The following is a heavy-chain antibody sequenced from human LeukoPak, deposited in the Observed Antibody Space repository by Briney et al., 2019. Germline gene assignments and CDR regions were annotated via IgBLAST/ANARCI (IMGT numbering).Heavy chain of an antibody. CDR2: ISSTSSYI. V-gene: IGHV3-21*01. CDR1: GFSFNSYS. J-gene: IGHJ4*02. Sequence: PGGSLRLSCTASGFSFNSYSMNWVRQAPGKGLEWVSSISSTSSYIHYADSVKGRFTISRDNARNSLYLQMNSLRVEDTAVYYCARKGNWNYDYWGRGTLVTVSS. D-gene: IGHD1-1*01. CDR3: ARKGNWNYDY.